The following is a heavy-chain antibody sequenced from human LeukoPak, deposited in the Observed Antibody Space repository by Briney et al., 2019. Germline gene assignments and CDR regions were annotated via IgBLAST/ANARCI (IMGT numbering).Heavy chain of an antibody. CDR2: INPSGGST. Sequence: ASVKVSCKASGYTFTSYYMHWVRQAPGQGLEWMGIINPSGGSTSYAQKFQGRVTVTRDTSTSTVYMELSSLRFEDTAVYYCARDRNSVIEMATINTPYWYFDLWGRGTLVTVSS. CDR1: GYTFTSYY. J-gene: IGHJ2*01. V-gene: IGHV1-46*01. CDR3: ARDRNSVIEMATINTPYWYFDL. D-gene: IGHD5-24*01.